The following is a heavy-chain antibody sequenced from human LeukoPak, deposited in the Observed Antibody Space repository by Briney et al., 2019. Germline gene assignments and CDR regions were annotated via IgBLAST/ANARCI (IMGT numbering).Heavy chain of an antibody. CDR1: GFSFSTHS. CDR2: INHDGSEK. D-gene: IGHD6-19*01. Sequence: GGSLRLSCAASGFSFSTHSLTWVRQAPGKGLQWVATINHDGSEKDYVDSVKGRFTISRDNAESSLYLQLNSLRAEDTAIYYCARGSGWLDYWGQGTLVTVSS. J-gene: IGHJ4*02. V-gene: IGHV3-7*03. CDR3: ARGSGWLDY.